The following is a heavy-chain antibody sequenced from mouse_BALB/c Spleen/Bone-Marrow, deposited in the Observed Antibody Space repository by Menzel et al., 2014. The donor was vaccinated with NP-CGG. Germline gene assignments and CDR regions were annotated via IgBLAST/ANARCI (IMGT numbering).Heavy chain of an antibody. Sequence: QVQLQQSGAELVKPGASVKLSCKASGYTFTSYWIHWVKQRPGQGLEWIGEINPSNGRTNYNEKFKSKATLTVDKSSSTAYMQLSSLTSEDSAVYYCARLLLRSYALDYWGQGTSATVSS. D-gene: IGHD1-1*01. CDR3: ARLLLRSYALDY. J-gene: IGHJ4*01. CDR2: INPSNGRT. V-gene: IGHV1S81*02. CDR1: GYTFTSYW.